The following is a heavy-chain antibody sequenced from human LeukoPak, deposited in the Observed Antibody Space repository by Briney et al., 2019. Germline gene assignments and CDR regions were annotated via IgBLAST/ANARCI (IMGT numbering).Heavy chain of an antibody. CDR1: GGSISSSNW. CDR2: ISSHSGSA. D-gene: IGHD6-19*01. Sequence: TSETLSLTCAVSGGSISSSNWWTWVRQPPGKGLEWIGEISSHSGSANYNPSLMRRVTISVDKSKNQFSLKLNSVTAADTAVYYCARVQIAVAGTPFDYWGQGTLVTVSS. CDR3: ARVQIAVAGTPFDY. J-gene: IGHJ4*02. V-gene: IGHV4-4*02.